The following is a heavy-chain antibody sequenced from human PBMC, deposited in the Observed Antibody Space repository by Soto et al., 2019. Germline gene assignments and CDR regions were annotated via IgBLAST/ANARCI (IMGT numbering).Heavy chain of an antibody. J-gene: IGHJ6*02. CDR3: ARAKSGITIFGVVPDYYGMDV. CDR1: GYTFTSYG. V-gene: IGHV1-18*04. D-gene: IGHD3-3*01. Sequence: ASVKVSCKASGYTFTSYGISWVRQAPGQGLEWMGWISAYNGSTNYAQKLQGRVTMTTDTSTSTAYMELRSLRSDDTAVYYCARAKSGITIFGVVPDYYGMDVWGQGTTVTVSS. CDR2: ISAYNGST.